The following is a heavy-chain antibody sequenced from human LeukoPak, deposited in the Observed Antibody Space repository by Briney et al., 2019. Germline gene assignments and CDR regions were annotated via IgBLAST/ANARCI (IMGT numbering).Heavy chain of an antibody. CDR1: GYTFTGYY. Sequence: ASVKVSCKASGYTFTGYYMHWVRQAPGQGLEWMGWINPNSGGTNYAQKFQGRVTMTRDTSISTAYMELSRLRSDDTAVYYCAXXXXXXSGWPGWGYFDYWGQGTLVTVSS. CDR3: AXXXXXXSGWPGWGYFDY. CDR2: INPNSGGT. V-gene: IGHV1-2*02. J-gene: IGHJ4*02. D-gene: IGHD6-19*01.